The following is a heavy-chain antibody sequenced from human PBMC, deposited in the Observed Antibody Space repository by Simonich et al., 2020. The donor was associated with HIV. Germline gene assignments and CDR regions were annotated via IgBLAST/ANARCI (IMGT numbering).Heavy chain of an antibody. D-gene: IGHD5-12*01. J-gene: IGHJ4*02. V-gene: IGHV4-34*01. Sequence: QVHLQQWGAGLLKPSETLSLTCAVYGGSFSGYYWSWIRQPPGKGLGWIGEINHRGSTDYNPALKSRVTISVDTSKNQFSLKLSSVTAADTALYYCARRTGYDLDYWGQGTLVTVSS. CDR3: ARRTGYDLDY. CDR2: INHRGST. CDR1: GGSFSGYY.